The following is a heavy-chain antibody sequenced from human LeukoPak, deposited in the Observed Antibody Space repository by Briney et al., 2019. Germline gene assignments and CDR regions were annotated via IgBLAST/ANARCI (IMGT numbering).Heavy chain of an antibody. J-gene: IGHJ3*02. CDR1: GGSISSYY. D-gene: IGHD6-13*01. CDR3: ARVGIAAAGTGVFDI. Sequence: SETLSLTCTVSGGSISSYYWSWIRQPPGKGLEWIGYIYYTGSTSYNPSLKSRVTISVDTSKNQFSLKLSSVTAADTAMYYCARVGIAAAGTGVFDIWGQGTMVTVSS. V-gene: IGHV4-59*01. CDR2: IYYTGST.